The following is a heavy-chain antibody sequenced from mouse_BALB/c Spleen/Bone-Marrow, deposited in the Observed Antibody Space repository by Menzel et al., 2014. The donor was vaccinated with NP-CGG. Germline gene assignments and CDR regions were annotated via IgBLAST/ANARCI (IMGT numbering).Heavy chain of an antibody. D-gene: IGHD3-1*01. CDR1: GFTFSWYA. CDR2: ISSAGSHT. CDR3: VRDSSGYFDY. V-gene: IGHV5-9-4*01. J-gene: IGHJ2*01. Sequence: EVKLVESGGGLVKPGGSLKLSCAASGFTFSWYAMSWVRQSPEKRLEWVAEISSAGSHTYYPDTVTGRFTISRDNAKNTLYLEMSSLRSGDTAMYYCVRDSSGYFDYWGQGTTLTVSS.